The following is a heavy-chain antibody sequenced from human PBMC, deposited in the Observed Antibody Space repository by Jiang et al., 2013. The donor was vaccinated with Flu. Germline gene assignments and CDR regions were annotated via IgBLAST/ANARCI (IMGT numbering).Heavy chain of an antibody. V-gene: IGHV4-38-2*02. CDR3: ARDRYGGPNGDFDY. CDR1: GYSISSGSY. CDR2: IYHTGIT. Sequence: GSGLVKPSETLSLTCTVSGYSISSGSYWGWVRQPPGKGLEWIGAIYHTGITHYNPSLTSRVTISVDTSKSQFSLKLTSVTAADTAIYYCARDRYGGPNGDFDYWGQGTLVTVSS. J-gene: IGHJ4*02. D-gene: IGHD3-10*01.